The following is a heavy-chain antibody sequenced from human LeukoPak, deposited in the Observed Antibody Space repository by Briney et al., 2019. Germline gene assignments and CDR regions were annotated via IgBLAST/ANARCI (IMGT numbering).Heavy chain of an antibody. CDR1: GFTFSSYW. CDR3: VKDKAYCGGGTCRQDYYGLDV. CDR2: INSDGSST. D-gene: IGHD2-21*01. J-gene: IGHJ6*02. V-gene: IGHV3-74*01. Sequence: PGGSLRLSCAASGFTFSSYWMHWVRQAPGKGLVWVSRINSDGSSTSYADSVKGRFTISRDNAKNSLYLQMNSLRAEDTALYFCVKDKAYCGGGTCRQDYYGLDVWGQGTTVTVSS.